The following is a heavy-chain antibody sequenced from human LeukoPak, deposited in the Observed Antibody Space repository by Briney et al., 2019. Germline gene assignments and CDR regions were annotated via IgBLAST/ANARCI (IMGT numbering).Heavy chain of an antibody. D-gene: IGHD3-10*01. Sequence: SETLSLTCAVYGGPFSGYYWSWIRQPPGKGLEWIGEINHSGSTNYNPSLKSRVTISVETSKNQFSLKLSSVTAADTAVYYCARFRSSWFDPWGQGTLVTVSS. V-gene: IGHV4-34*01. CDR3: ARFRSSWFDP. CDR2: INHSGST. J-gene: IGHJ5*02. CDR1: GGPFSGYY.